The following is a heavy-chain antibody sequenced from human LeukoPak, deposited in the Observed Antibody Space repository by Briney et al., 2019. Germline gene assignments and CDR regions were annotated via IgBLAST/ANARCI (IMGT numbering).Heavy chain of an antibody. D-gene: IGHD6-6*01. Sequence: GGSLRLSCAASGFTFSSYSMNWVRQAPGKGLEWVSPISSSSSYIYYADSVKGRFTISRDNAKNSLYLQMNSLRAEDTAVYYCARERSIAARPVLDYWGQGTLVTVSS. CDR3: ARERSIAARPVLDY. J-gene: IGHJ4*02. V-gene: IGHV3-21*01. CDR2: ISSSSSYI. CDR1: GFTFSSYS.